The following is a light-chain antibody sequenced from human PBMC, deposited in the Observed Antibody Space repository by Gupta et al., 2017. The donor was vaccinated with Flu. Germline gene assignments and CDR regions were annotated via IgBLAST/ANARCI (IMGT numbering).Light chain of an antibody. CDR2: RNN. V-gene: IGLV1-47*01. CDR3: AAWDDRLRGVV. J-gene: IGLJ2*01. CDR1: GSNIGTNY. Sequence: QSVLTQPPSASGTPGQRVTISCSGSGSNIGTNYVYWYQQFPGTAPKLLIYRNNQRPSGVPDRFSGSKSGTSASLAISGLRSEDEADYYCAAWDDRLRGVVFGGGTRLTVL.